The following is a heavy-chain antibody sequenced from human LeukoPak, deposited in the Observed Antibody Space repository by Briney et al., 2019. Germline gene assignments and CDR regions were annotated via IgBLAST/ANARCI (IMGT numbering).Heavy chain of an antibody. CDR3: ARGGVRLAVVPAAFMDV. D-gene: IGHD2-2*01. J-gene: IGHJ6*03. Sequence: PSETLSLTCTVSGGSISSYYWSWIRQPPGKGLEWIGYIYYSGSTNYNPSLKSRVTISVDTSKNQFSLKLSSVTAADTAVYYCARGGVRLAVVPAAFMDVWGKGTTVTISS. CDR2: IYYSGST. V-gene: IGHV4-59*01. CDR1: GGSISSYY.